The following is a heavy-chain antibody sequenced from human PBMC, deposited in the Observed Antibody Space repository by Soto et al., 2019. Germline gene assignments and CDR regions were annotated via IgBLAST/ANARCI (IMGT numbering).Heavy chain of an antibody. J-gene: IGHJ4*02. D-gene: IGHD2-15*01. CDR2: MYYTGRT. CDR1: GDSVTSHY. V-gene: IGHV4-59*02. Sequence: PSETLSLTCSFSGDSVTSHYLTWIRQSPEKGLEWIGYMYYTGRTYYSPSLQSRLTISVDTSQNQFSLRLTSVTAADTAVYYCVVGLEDVVGGQLDYWGQGALVTVSS. CDR3: VVGLEDVVGGQLDY.